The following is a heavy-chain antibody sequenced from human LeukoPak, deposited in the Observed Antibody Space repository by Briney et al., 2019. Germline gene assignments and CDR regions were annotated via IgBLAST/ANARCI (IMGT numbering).Heavy chain of an antibody. CDR3: ARDQYSYAHAAH. D-gene: IGHD5-18*01. Sequence: GGSLRLSCAASGFTVSSNYMSWVRQAPGKGLEWGSVIYSGGTTYYADSVKGRFTISRDNSKNTLHLQMNSLRAEDTAVYYCARDQYSYAHAAHWGQGTLVTVSS. CDR2: IYSGGTT. J-gene: IGHJ4*02. V-gene: IGHV3-66*01. CDR1: GFTVSSNY.